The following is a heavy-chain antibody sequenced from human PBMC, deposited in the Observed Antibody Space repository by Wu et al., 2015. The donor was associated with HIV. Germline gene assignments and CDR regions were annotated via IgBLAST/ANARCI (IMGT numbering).Heavy chain of an antibody. CDR1: GGTFSRSA. CDR3: ARLRGSGSSWYLSYMDV. V-gene: IGHV1-69*12. D-gene: IGHD6-13*01. Sequence: QVQVVQSGAEVKKPGSSVKVSCKASGGTFSRSAISWVRQAPGQGLEWMGGIIPMFGTAHYAQKFQGRPTITADESTSTAYMELSSLRSEDTAVYYCARLRGSGSSWYLSYMDVWGKGTTVTVSS. CDR2: IIPMFGTA. J-gene: IGHJ6*03.